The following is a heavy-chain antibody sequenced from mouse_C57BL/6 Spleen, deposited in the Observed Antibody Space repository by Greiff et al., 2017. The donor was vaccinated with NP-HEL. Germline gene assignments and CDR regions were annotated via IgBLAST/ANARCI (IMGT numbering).Heavy chain of an antibody. CDR2: ISDGGSYT. CDR1: GFTFSSYA. D-gene: IGHD2-1*01. Sequence: EVMLVESGGGLVKPGGSLKLSCAASGFTFSSYAMSWVRQTPEKRLEWVATISDGGSYTYYPDNVKGRFTISRDNAKNNLYLQMSHLKSEDTAMYYCARDTPFYYGNYWDFYYAMDYWGQGTSVTVSS. CDR3: ARDTPFYYGNYWDFYYAMDY. J-gene: IGHJ4*01. V-gene: IGHV5-4*01.